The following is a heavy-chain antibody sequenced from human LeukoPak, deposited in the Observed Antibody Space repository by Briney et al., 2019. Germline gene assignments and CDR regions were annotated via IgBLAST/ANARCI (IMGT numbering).Heavy chain of an antibody. V-gene: IGHV3-33*06. CDR2: IWHDGSAK. Sequence: GRSLRLSCAASGFTFSSYGMHWVRQAPGKGLGWVAVIWHDGSAKFYVDSVRGRFSISRDDSKNTLYLQMNSLRAEDTALYYCAKDNRGGWSGYFDYWGRGTLVTVSS. CDR3: AKDNRGGWSGYFDY. J-gene: IGHJ4*02. CDR1: GFTFSSYG. D-gene: IGHD6-19*01.